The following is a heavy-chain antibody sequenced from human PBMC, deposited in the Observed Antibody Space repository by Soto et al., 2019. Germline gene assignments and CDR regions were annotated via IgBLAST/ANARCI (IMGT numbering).Heavy chain of an antibody. CDR3: ARSGSSGYYLDY. CDR2: ISAYNGNT. V-gene: IGHV1-18*01. J-gene: IGHJ4*02. Sequence: QVQLVQSGAEVKEPGASVKVSCKASGYTFTSYGLNWVRQAPGQGLEWMGWISAYNGNTNYAQKFQGRDTMTTDTSTSTGYIELRSLSSDDTAVYCGARSGSSGYYLDYWGQGTLVTVSA. D-gene: IGHD3-22*01. CDR1: GYTFTSYG.